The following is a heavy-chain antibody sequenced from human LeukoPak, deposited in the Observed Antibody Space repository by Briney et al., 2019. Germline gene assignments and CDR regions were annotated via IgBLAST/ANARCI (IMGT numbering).Heavy chain of an antibody. CDR2: INPNSGGT. CDR1: GYTFTGYY. Sequence: ASVKVSCKASGYTFTGYYMHWVRQAPGQGLEWMGWINPNSGGTNYAQKFQGRVTMTRDTSISTAYMELSRLRSDDTAVYYCARTASDVVVVAWFDPWGQGTLVTVSS. CDR3: ARTASDVVVVAWFDP. J-gene: IGHJ5*02. D-gene: IGHD2-15*01. V-gene: IGHV1-2*02.